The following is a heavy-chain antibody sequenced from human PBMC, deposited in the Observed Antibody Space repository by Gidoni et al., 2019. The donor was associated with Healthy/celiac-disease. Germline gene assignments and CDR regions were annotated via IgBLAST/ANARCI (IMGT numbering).Heavy chain of an antibody. CDR3: AKDRRVAAAGTGNWFDP. Sequence: QVQLVESGGGVVQPGRSRRLSCAASGFTLSRNGMHLVRQAPGKGLGWVAVISYDGSNKDYADSVKGRFTISRDNSKNTLYLQMNSLRAEDTAVYYCAKDRRVAAAGTGNWFDPWGQGTLVTVSS. D-gene: IGHD6-13*01. CDR2: ISYDGSNK. CDR1: GFTLSRNG. J-gene: IGHJ5*02. V-gene: IGHV3-30*18.